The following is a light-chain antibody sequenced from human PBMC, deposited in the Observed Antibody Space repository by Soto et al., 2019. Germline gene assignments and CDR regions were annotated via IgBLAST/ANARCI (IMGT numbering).Light chain of an antibody. V-gene: IGKV4-1*01. Sequence: DIVMTQSPDSLAVSLGERATINCKSSQSVLYSSNNKNYLAWYQQKPGQPPKLLIYWASTRESGVPDRFSGSGSGTDFTLTIISLQAEDVAVYYCQQYSSTTPIPFGQGTRLEIK. J-gene: IGKJ5*01. CDR1: QSVLYSSNNKNY. CDR2: WAS. CDR3: QQYSSTTPIP.